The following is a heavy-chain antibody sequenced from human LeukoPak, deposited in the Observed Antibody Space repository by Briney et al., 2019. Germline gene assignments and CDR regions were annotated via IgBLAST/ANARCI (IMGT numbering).Heavy chain of an antibody. CDR2: ISSSHNYI. V-gene: IGHV3-21*01. J-gene: IGHJ4*02. D-gene: IGHD3-22*01. CDR3: AREMTYYYDSSGYFVDY. Sequence: GGSLRLSCAASGFTFSSYSMNWVRQAPGKGLEWVSSISSSHNYIYYADSLKGRFTISRDNAKNSLYLQMNSLRAEDTAVYYCAREMTYYYDSSGYFVDYWGQGTLVTVSS. CDR1: GFTFSSYS.